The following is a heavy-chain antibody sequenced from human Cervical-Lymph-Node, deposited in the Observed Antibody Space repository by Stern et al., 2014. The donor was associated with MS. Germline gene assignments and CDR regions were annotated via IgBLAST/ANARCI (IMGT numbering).Heavy chain of an antibody. CDR2: ISSSSSYI. J-gene: IGHJ6*02. V-gene: IGHV3-21*01. CDR3: AGRRSIAVAGIDYYYGMDV. D-gene: IGHD6-19*01. CDR1: GFTFSSYS. Sequence: EVQLVQSGGGLVKPGGSLRLSCAASGFTFSSYSMNWVRQAPGKGLEWVSSISSSSSYIYYADSVKGRFTISRDNAKNSLYLQMNSLRAEDTAVYYCAGRRSIAVAGIDYYYGMDVWGQGTTVTVSS.